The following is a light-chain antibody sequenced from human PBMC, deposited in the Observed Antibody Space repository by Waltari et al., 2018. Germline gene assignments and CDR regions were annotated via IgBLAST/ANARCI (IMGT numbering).Light chain of an antibody. J-gene: IGLJ2*01. CDR2: SNN. V-gene: IGLV1-44*01. CDR1: SSNIGSNT. CDR3: AVWDDSLNGVV. Sequence: QSVLTQPPSASGSPGQRVTISCSGSSSNIGSNTVNWYQHLPGTAPKLLIYSNNPRPSGFPDRFSGSKSGTSASLAIGVLQSEDEADYYCAVWDDSLNGVVFGGGTKLTVL.